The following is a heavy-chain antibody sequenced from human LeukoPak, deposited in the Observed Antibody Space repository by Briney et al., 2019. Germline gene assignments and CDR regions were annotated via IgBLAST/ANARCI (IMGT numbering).Heavy chain of an antibody. V-gene: IGHV1-18*01. CDR3: ARDLWYYDSSGYFGY. CDR1: GYTFTSYG. J-gene: IGHJ4*02. D-gene: IGHD3-22*01. CDR2: VSAYNGNT. Sequence: ASVKVSCKASGYTFTSYGISWVRQAPGPGLEWMGLVSAYNGNTNYAQKLQGRVTMTTDTYTSTAYMDLRSLRSDDTAVYYCARDLWYYDSSGYFGYWGQGTLVTVSS.